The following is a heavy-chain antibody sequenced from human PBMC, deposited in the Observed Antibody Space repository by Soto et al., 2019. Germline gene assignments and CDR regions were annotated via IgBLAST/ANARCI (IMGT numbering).Heavy chain of an antibody. CDR1: GFTFSSHS. Sequence: EVQLVESGGGLVQPGGSLRLSCAASGFTFSSHSMNWVRQTPGKGLEWVSYISSTSSTMYYADSVEGRFTISRDSAKNSLFLQVNRLRPEDTAVYNCTAGGVSSVPGYWGQGTLVTVSS. D-gene: IGHD3-16*01. CDR2: ISSTSSTM. J-gene: IGHJ4*02. CDR3: TAGGVSSVPGY. V-gene: IGHV3-48*01.